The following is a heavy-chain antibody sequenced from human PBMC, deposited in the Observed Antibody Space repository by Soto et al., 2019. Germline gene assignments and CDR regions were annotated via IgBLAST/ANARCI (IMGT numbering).Heavy chain of an antibody. CDR3: AHRGSSSVTTVFDY. Sequence: GPTLGNATHTLTLTCTFSGFSLSTSVVGVGWIRQPPGKALEWLALIYWNDDKRYSPSLKSRLTITKDTSKNQVVLTMNNMDPVDTDTYYCAHRGSSSVTTVFDYWGQGTLVTV. D-gene: IGHD6-6*01. J-gene: IGHJ4*02. V-gene: IGHV2-5*01. CDR2: IYWNDDK. CDR1: GFSLSTSVVG.